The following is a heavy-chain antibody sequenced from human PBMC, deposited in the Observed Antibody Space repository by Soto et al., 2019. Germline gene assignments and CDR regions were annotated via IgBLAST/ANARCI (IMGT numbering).Heavy chain of an antibody. CDR2: IYYSGST. CDR1: GGSISRYY. D-gene: IGHD3-9*01. CDR3: ARSFSLTGYYRGSWFDP. V-gene: IGHV4-59*08. Sequence: SETLSLTCTVSGGSISRYYWSWIRQPPGKGLEWIGYIYYSGSTNYNPSLKSRVTISVDTSKNQFSLKLSSVTAADTAVYYCARSFSLTGYYRGSWFDPWGQGTLVTVSS. J-gene: IGHJ5*02.